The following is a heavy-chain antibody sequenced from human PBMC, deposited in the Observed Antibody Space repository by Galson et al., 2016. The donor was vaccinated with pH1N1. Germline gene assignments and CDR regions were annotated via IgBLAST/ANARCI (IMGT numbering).Heavy chain of an antibody. CDR1: GYSFTNYW. D-gene: IGHD1-26*01. J-gene: IGHJ3*02. V-gene: IGHV5-51*01. CDR3: ARQVGHVRARSDAFDI. Sequence: QSGAEVKKPGDSLKIPCKASGYSFTNYWIGWVRQMPGKGLEWMGIIYPADSDTRYSPSFQGRVTISADSSISTTHLRWSSLKASDTAMYYCARQVGHVRARSDAFDIWGQGTMVTVSS. CDR2: IYPADSDT.